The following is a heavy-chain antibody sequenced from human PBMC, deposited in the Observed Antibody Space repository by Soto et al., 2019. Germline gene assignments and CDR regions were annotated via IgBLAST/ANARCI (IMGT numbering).Heavy chain of an antibody. CDR3: AKDMGPSPRPPDSLDI. CDR1: GFTFRSYG. J-gene: IGHJ3*02. CDR2: ISHDGKKE. D-gene: IGHD3-10*01. V-gene: IGHV3-30*18. Sequence: QLAESGGNVVQPGKSLRLSCVASGFTFRSYGMHWVRQAPGKGLEWVATISHDGKKEYYADSVKGRFTVSRDNSRDTISLEVNSVKTDDTAVYYCAKDMGPSPRPPDSLDIWGQGTVVTVSS.